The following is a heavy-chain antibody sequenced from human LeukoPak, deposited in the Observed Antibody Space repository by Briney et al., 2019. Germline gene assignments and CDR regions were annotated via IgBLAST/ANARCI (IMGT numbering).Heavy chain of an antibody. V-gene: IGHV3-7*01. CDR1: GFPFKGYW. CDR3: ARDGGELWPLDE. J-gene: IGHJ4*02. CDR2: IKPDGSET. Sequence: GGSLRLSCVASGFPFKGYWMTWVRQSPGKGLDWVPNIKPDGSETNYLDSVKGRFTISRDNARDSLFLEMNNLRVDDTAVYYCARDGGELWPLDEWGQGILVTVSS. D-gene: IGHD3-10*01.